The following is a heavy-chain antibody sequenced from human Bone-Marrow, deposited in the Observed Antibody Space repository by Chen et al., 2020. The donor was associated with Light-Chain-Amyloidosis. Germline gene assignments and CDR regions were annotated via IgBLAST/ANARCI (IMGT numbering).Heavy chain of an antibody. CDR1: GFSFSSYG. V-gene: IGHV3-30*18. CDR2: ISYDGSVK. Sequence: QVQLIESGGTVVQPGKSLRLSCAASGFSFSSYGIHWVRQTPGKGLELVAIISYDGSVKFYAESVKGRFTISRDNSKNTIYLQMDSLRPEDTAVCFCAKVGFRFYSYGWHYFDSWGQGTLVSVSS. J-gene: IGHJ4*02. CDR3: AKVGFRFYSYGWHYFDS. D-gene: IGHD5-18*01.